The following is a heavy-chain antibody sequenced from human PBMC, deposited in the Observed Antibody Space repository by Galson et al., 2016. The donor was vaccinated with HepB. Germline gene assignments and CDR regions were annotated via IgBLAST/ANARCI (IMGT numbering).Heavy chain of an antibody. CDR1: GFSFSDFN. V-gene: IGHV3-69-1*01. Sequence: SLRLSCAASGFSFSDFNMNWVRQVPGKGLEWVSSISRDGDMSYSDSLKGRFIVSRDDADNSLYLHISRLGAEDTAVYYCARQGWVLYTTFGYYNYYMDVWGNGTTVTVSS. J-gene: IGHJ6*03. CDR2: ISRDGDM. D-gene: IGHD3-3*01. CDR3: ARQGWVLYTTFGYYNYYMDV.